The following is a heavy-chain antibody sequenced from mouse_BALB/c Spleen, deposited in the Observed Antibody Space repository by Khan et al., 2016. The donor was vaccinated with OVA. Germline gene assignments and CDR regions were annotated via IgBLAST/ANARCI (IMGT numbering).Heavy chain of an antibody. V-gene: IGHV5-6*01. J-gene: IGHJ3*01. CDR1: GFTFSTYG. D-gene: IGHD1-1*01. CDR2: VSTGGSYI. Sequence: EVQVVESGGDLVKPGGSLKLSCAASGFTFSTYGMSWVRQAPDKRLEWVATVSTGGSYIYYPDSVKGRFTISRDNAKNTLYLQMSGLRSEDTAMFYCTGRAYYYDSEGFAYWGQGTLVTVSA. CDR3: TGRAYYYDSEGFAY.